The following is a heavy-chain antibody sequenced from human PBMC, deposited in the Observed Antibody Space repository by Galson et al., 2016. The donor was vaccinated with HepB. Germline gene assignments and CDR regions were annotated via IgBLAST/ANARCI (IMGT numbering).Heavy chain of an antibody. J-gene: IGHJ4*02. D-gene: IGHD1-14*01. CDR2: ISFDGRKQ. V-gene: IGHV3-30*03. Sequence: SLRLSCAVSGFTFSGLDMHWVRQAPGKGPEWVARISFDGRKQDYTSTVKGRFTISRDNSGNTLYLQMHNLRAEDTAVYFCARDYSYGTTWPFFDKSGQGTLVTVSS. CDR3: ARDYSYGTTWPFFDK. CDR1: GFTFSGLD.